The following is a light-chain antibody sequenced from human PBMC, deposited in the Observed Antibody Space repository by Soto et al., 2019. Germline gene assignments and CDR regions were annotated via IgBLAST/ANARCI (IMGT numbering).Light chain of an antibody. CDR3: QQYNNWPQT. CDR2: GAS. CDR1: QSVSSN. Sequence: EIVMTQSPATLSVSPGERATLSCRASQSVSSNLAWYQQKPGPAPRLLIYGASTRATSIPARFSGSGSGTEFTLTISSLQAEDFAVYYCQQYNNWPQTFGQGTKVEIK. J-gene: IGKJ1*01. V-gene: IGKV3-15*01.